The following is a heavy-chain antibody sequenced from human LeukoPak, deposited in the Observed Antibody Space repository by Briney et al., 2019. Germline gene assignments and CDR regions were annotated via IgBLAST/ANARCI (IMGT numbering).Heavy chain of an antibody. D-gene: IGHD1-26*01. CDR1: GFTFSSYT. CDR2: ISNSSRYV. CDR3: ARDGLVATTGDFNY. J-gene: IGHJ4*02. Sequence: GGSLRLSCAASGFTFSSYTMNWVRQAPGKGLEWVSCISNSSRYVYYADSVKGRFTISRDNAKNSLFLQMNSLRAEDTAVYFCARDGLVATTGDFNYWGLGTRVTVSS. V-gene: IGHV3-21*01.